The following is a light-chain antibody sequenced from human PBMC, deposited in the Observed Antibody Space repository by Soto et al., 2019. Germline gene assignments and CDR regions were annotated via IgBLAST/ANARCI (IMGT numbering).Light chain of an antibody. CDR3: SSYTTVSTYV. CDR1: SSDVGGYNY. V-gene: IGLV2-14*01. CDR2: DVR. Sequence: ALTQPASVSGSPGQSITISCTGTSSDVGGYNYVSWYQQHPGKAPKLMIYDVRNRPSGVSNRFPGSKSVNTASLTISGLQAEDEADYYCSSYTTVSTYVFGTGTKVTVL. J-gene: IGLJ1*01.